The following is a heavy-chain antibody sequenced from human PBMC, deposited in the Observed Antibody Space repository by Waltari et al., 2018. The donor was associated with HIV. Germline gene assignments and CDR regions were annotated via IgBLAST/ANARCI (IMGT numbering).Heavy chain of an antibody. CDR3: ARGGRYSSSLAEVDF. Sequence: QVQLQESGPGLVKPSETLSLTCAVSGYSISSGFYWVWIRQPPGKGLEWIWSIYHSGNTFYSPSLKGRVTMSVDTSKNQFSLKLSSVTAADTAMYYCARGGRYSSSLAEVDFWGQGTLVTVSS. CDR1: GYSISSGFY. J-gene: IGHJ4*02. CDR2: IYHSGNT. D-gene: IGHD6-6*01. V-gene: IGHV4-38-2*01.